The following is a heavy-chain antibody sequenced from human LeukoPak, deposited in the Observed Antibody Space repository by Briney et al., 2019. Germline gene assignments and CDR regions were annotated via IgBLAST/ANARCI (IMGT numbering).Heavy chain of an antibody. Sequence: GGSLRLSCAASGFTFSDYYMSWIRQAPGKGLEWISYISSSSSYTNYADSVKGRLTISRDNAKSSLYLQMNSLRAEDTAVYYCARVVAVTSYYFDYWGQGTLVTVSS. D-gene: IGHD2-21*02. J-gene: IGHJ4*02. CDR2: ISSSSSYT. CDR3: ARVVAVTSYYFDY. CDR1: GFTFSDYY. V-gene: IGHV3-11*06.